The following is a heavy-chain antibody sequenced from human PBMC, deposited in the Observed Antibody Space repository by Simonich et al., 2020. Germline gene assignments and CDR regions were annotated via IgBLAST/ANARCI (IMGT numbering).Heavy chain of an antibody. Sequence: GGGLVQPGGSLRLSCAASGFTFSSYAMSWVPQGQGKGREGGSVISGSGGSKYYADSVKGRFTISRDNSKDTLYLQMNSLRAEDTAVYYCAKDLGERITMIVVVIDAFDIWGQGTMVTVSS. CDR2: ISGSGGSK. J-gene: IGHJ3*02. V-gene: IGHV3-23*01. D-gene: IGHD3-22*01. CDR1: GFTFSSYA. CDR3: AKDLGERITMIVVVIDAFDI.